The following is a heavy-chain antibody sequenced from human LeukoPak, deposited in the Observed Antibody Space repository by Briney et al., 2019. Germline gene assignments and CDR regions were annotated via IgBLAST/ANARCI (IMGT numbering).Heavy chain of an antibody. CDR1: GFTFSSYW. CDR3: ARDNYGPDY. V-gene: IGHV3-7*05. CDR2: IKNDGSEK. J-gene: IGHJ4*02. Sequence: GGSLRLSCAGSGFTFSSYWMTWVPQAPGKGLEWVANIKNDGSEKYYVDSVKGRFTISRDSAKNSLYLQMNSLRAEDTAVYYCARDNYGPDYWGQGTLVTVSS. D-gene: IGHD4-17*01.